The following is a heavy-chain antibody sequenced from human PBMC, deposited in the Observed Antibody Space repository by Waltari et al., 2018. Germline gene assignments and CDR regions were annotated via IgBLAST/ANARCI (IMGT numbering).Heavy chain of an antibody. CDR3: AKNRHDYNPAYLRSPLDY. D-gene: IGHD4-4*01. CDR1: GYTFTSYA. J-gene: IGHJ4*02. V-gene: IGHV1-3*01. CDR2: INAGNGNT. Sequence: QVQLVQSGAEVKKPGASVKVSCKASGYTFTSYAMHWVRQAPGQRLEWMGGINAGNGNTKYSQKFQGRVTITRDTSASTAYMELSSLRSEDTAVYYCAKNRHDYNPAYLRSPLDYWGQGTLVTVSS.